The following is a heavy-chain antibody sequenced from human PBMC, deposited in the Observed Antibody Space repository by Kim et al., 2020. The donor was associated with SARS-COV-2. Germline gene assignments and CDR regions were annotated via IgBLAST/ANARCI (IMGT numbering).Heavy chain of an antibody. CDR2: SDT. J-gene: IGHJ4*02. Sequence: SDTKTSPSFQGQVTISVDKSISAAYLQWSSLKASDTAMYYCARSGRADYWGQGTLVTVSS. CDR3: ARSGRADY. D-gene: IGHD1-26*01. V-gene: IGHV5-51*01.